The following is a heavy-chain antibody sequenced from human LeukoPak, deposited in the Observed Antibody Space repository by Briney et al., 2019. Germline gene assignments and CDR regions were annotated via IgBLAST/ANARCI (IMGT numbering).Heavy chain of an antibody. Sequence: ASVKVSCKASGYTFTGYYMHWVRQAPGQGLEWTGWINPNSGGTNYAQKFQGRVTMTRDTSISTAYMELSRLRSDDTAVYYCARENYGGNSVFDYWGQGTLVTVSS. V-gene: IGHV1-2*02. CDR3: ARENYGGNSVFDY. CDR2: INPNSGGT. CDR1: GYTFTGYY. J-gene: IGHJ4*02. D-gene: IGHD4-23*01.